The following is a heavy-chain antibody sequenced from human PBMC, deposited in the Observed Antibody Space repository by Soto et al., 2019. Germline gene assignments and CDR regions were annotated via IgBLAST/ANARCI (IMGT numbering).Heavy chain of an antibody. CDR3: ARPQYTDCSGGSCYPNWFDP. D-gene: IGHD2-15*01. J-gene: IGHJ5*02. CDR1: GGSLSSSSYY. CDR2: IYYSGST. Sequence: SDTLSLTCTVSGGSLSSSSYYWGWIRQPPGKGLEWIGSIYYSGSTYYNPSLKSRVTISVDTSKNQFSLKLSSVTAADTAVYYCARPQYTDCSGGSCYPNWFDPWGQGTLVTVSS. V-gene: IGHV4-39*01.